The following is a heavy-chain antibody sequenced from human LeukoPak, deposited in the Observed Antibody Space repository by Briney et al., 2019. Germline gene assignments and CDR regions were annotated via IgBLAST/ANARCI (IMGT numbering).Heavy chain of an antibody. J-gene: IGHJ4*02. CDR1: GFTFSSYA. V-gene: IGHV3-23*01. Sequence: GGSLRLSCAASGFTFSSYAMSWVRQAPGKGLEWVSSISVTGYYADSVKGRFTISRDNSKNTLYLQMNSLRAEDTAVYYCAKDDWYSSGWWGVDYWGQGTLVTVSS. CDR2: ISVTG. CDR3: AKDDWYSSGWWGVDY. D-gene: IGHD6-19*01.